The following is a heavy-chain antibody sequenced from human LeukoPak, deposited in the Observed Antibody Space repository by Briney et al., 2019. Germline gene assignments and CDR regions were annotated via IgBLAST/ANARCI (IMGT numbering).Heavy chain of an antibody. Sequence: GGSLRLSCAASGFTFDDYAMHWVCQAPGKGLEWVSLISGDGGSTYYADSVKGRFTISRDNSKNSLYLQMNSLRTEDTALYYCAKGSIYGSYYYMDVWGKGTTVTVSS. CDR1: GFTFDDYA. CDR3: AKGSIYGSYYYMDV. D-gene: IGHD2/OR15-2a*01. CDR2: ISGDGGST. V-gene: IGHV3-43*02. J-gene: IGHJ6*03.